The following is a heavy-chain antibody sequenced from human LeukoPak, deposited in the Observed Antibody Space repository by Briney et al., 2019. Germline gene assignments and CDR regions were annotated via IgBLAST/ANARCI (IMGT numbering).Heavy chain of an antibody. CDR2: IYPSDSDT. Sequence: TTGESLKISCQGSEYSFATYWIAWLRQMPGKGLEWMGIIYPSDSDTGYSPSFQGQVTISADKSIKTAYLQWSSLKASDTAMYYCARPLQGIVGATGFDYWGQGTLVTVSS. D-gene: IGHD1-26*01. J-gene: IGHJ4*02. V-gene: IGHV5-51*01. CDR3: ARPLQGIVGATGFDY. CDR1: EYSFATYW.